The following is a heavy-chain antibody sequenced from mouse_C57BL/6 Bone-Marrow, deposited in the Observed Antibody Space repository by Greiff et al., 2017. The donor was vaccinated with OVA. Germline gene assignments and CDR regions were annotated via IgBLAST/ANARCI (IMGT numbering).Heavy chain of an antibody. D-gene: IGHD2-3*01. CDR1: GYSITSGYY. Sequence: EVQLVESGPGLVKPSQSLSLTCSVTGYSITSGYYWNWIRQFPGNKLEWMGYISYDGSNNYNPSLKNRIAITRDTSKNQFFLKLNSVTTEDTATYYCARGDDGYRWYFDVWGTGTTVTVSS. V-gene: IGHV3-6*01. CDR3: ARGDDGYRWYFDV. J-gene: IGHJ1*03. CDR2: ISYDGSN.